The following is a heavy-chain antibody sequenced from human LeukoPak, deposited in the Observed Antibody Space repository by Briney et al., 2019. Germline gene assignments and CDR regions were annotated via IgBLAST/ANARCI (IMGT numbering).Heavy chain of an antibody. CDR2: IYYSGST. J-gene: IGHJ4*02. Sequence: SETLSLTCTVSGGSINSYYWSWIRQPPGKGLEWIGYIYYSGSTSYNPSLKSRVTISVDTSKNQFSLKLSSVTAADTAVYYCARGGSSSWSVGYWGQQTLVTVSS. CDR3: ARGGSSSWSVGY. CDR1: GGSINSYY. D-gene: IGHD6-13*01. V-gene: IGHV4-59*12.